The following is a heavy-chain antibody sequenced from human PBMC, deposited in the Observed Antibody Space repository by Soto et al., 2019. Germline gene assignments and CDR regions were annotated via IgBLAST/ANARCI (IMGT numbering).Heavy chain of an antibody. J-gene: IGHJ5*02. CDR3: ARGALLDP. Sequence: SETLSLTXTVSGGSISSDIYSWNWIRQPPGKGLEWIGYIYHSGSTYYNPSLKSRVTISVDRSKNQFSLKLSSVTAADTAVYYCARGALLDPWGQGTLVTVSS. CDR2: IYHSGST. V-gene: IGHV4-30-2*01. CDR1: GGSISSDIYS.